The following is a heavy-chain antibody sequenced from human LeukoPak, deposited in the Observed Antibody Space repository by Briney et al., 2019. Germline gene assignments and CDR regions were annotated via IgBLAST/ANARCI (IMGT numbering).Heavy chain of an antibody. CDR1: GFTFSTYW. CDR3: ARDGRVTTAGNWFDP. V-gene: IGHV3-74*01. Sequence: GGSLRLSCTASGFTFSTYWMHWVRQAPGKGLWWVSRISTDGSTTSSADSARGRFTISRDNANNTLYLQMHRLRAQDTAVYYCARDGRVTTAGNWFDPWGQGTVVTVSS. J-gene: IGHJ5*02. CDR2: ISTDGSTT. D-gene: IGHD4-17*01.